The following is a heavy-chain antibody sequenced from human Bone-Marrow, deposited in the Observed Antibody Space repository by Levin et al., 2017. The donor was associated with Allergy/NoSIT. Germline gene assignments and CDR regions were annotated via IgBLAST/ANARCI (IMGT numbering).Heavy chain of an antibody. CDR1: GGSISSYY. V-gene: IGHV4-59*08. J-gene: IGHJ2*01. CDR3: ARHYRYYDILTGYSDNVPYWYFDL. CDR2: IYYSGST. Sequence: SETLSLTCTVSGGSISSYYWSWIRQPPGKGLEWIGYIYYSGSTNYNPSLKSRVTISVDTSKNQFSLKLSSVTAADTAVYYCARHYRYYDILTGYSDNVPYWYFDLWGRGTLVTVSS. D-gene: IGHD3-9*01.